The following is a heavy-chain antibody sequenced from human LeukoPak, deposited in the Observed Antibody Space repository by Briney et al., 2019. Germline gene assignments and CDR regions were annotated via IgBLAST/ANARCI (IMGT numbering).Heavy chain of an antibody. CDR2: ISGDGGST. CDR3: AKDRGDYDILTGFDY. CDR1: RFTFDDYA. V-gene: IGHV3-43*02. D-gene: IGHD3-9*01. J-gene: IGHJ4*02. Sequence: GGSLRLSCAASRFTFDDYAMHWVRQAPGKGLEWVSLISGDGGSTYYADSVKGRFTISRDNSKNSLYLQMNSLRTEDTALYYCAKDRGDYDILTGFDYWGQGTLVTVSS.